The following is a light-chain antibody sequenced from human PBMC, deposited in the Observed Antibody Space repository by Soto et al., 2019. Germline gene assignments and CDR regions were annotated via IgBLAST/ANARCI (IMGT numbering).Light chain of an antibody. Sequence: DIVMTQSPDSLAVSLGERATINCKSSQSIFYSSNNKNYLAWYQQKPGQPPKLLLYWAATRESGVPDRISGSGSGTDFTLTITSLQAEDVAVYYCQQYYTAPPWTFGQGTKVEIK. CDR2: WAA. V-gene: IGKV4-1*01. CDR1: QSIFYSSNNKNY. CDR3: QQYYTAPPWT. J-gene: IGKJ1*01.